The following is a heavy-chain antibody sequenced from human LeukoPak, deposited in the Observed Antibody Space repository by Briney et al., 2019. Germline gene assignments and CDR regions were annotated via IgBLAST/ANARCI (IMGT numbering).Heavy chain of an antibody. Sequence: ALVKVSCKASGYTFTRYYMHWLRQAPGQGLEWMGIINPSGGDTTYAQKFQGRVTMTRDMSTSTVYMELSSLISEDTAVYYCARGDREDYDFWSGYPQPMDVWGKGTTVTVSS. CDR1: GYTFTRYY. V-gene: IGHV1-46*01. CDR2: INPSGGDT. D-gene: IGHD3-3*01. CDR3: ARGDREDYDFWSGYPQPMDV. J-gene: IGHJ6*03.